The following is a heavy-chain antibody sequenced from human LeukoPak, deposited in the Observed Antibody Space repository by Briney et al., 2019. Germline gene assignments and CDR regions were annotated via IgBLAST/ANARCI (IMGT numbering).Heavy chain of an antibody. V-gene: IGHV3-74*01. J-gene: IGHJ3*02. D-gene: IGHD6-13*01. CDR1: GFTFSSYG. CDR3: ARGPREGIADAFDI. CDR2: INSDGSST. Sequence: PGRSLRLSCAASGFTFSSYGMHWVRQAPGKGLVWVSRINSDGSSTSYADSVKGRFTISRDNAKNTLYLQINSLRAEDTAVYYCARGPREGIADAFDIWGQGTMVTVSS.